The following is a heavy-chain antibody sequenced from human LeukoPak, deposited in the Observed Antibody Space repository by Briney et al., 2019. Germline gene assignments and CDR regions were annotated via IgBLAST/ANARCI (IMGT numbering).Heavy chain of an antibody. Sequence: SETLSLTCAVYGGSFSGYYWTWIRQPPGKGLEWIGEINPSGSTNYNPSLKSRVTISVDTSKNQFSLKLRSVTAADTAVFYCARGQGRDGYNGKPEYWGQGALVTVSS. D-gene: IGHD5-24*01. V-gene: IGHV4-34*01. J-gene: IGHJ4*02. CDR1: GGSFSGYY. CDR2: INPSGST. CDR3: ARGQGRDGYNGKPEY.